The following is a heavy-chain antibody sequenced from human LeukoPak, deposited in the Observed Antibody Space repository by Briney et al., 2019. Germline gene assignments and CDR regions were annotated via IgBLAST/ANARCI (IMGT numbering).Heavy chain of an antibody. CDR2: ISSGSSAI. CDR3: ASRTALHY. D-gene: IGHD2-21*02. J-gene: IGHJ4*02. Sequence: GRSLRLSCVASEFTFSMYGMNWVRQAPGKGLEWVSYISSGSSAIYYADSVKGRFTISRDNAKNSLYLQMNSLRVEDSAVYYCASRTALHYWGQGTLVTVSS. CDR1: EFTFSMYG. V-gene: IGHV3-48*01.